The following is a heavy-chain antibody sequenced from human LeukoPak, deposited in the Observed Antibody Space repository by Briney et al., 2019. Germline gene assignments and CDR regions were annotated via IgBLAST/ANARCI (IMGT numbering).Heavy chain of an antibody. CDR2: IKQDGSEK. V-gene: IGHV3-7*01. Sequence: GGSLRLSCGASGLTFSSYWMSWVGQAQGKGREWGANIKQDGSEKYYVDSVKGRFTISRDNAKNSLYLQMNSLRAEDTAVYYCARAQQGVVVPAADDYWGQGTLVTVSS. J-gene: IGHJ4*02. CDR1: GLTFSSYW. CDR3: ARAQQGVVVPAADDY. D-gene: IGHD2-2*01.